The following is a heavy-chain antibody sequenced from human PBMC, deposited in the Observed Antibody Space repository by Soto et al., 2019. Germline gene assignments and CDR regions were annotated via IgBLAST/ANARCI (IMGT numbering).Heavy chain of an antibody. J-gene: IGHJ4*02. CDR3: ARLRDISGWYVDY. V-gene: IGHV3-53*02. CDR2: LYSGGRT. CDR1: GFTVSSYY. D-gene: IGHD6-25*01. Sequence: EVQLLETGGGLIQPGGSLRLSCAASGFTVSSYYMSWVRQAPGKGLEWVSVLYSGGRTYYADSVKGRFTISRDNSKNTVYLQMNSLRAEDTAVYYCARLRDISGWYVDYWGQGTLVTVSS.